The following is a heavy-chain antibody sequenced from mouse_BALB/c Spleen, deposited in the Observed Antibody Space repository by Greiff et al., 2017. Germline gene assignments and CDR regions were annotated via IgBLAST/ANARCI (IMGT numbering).Heavy chain of an antibody. CDR3: AKGLTTAKGAWFAY. CDR2: ILPGSGST. D-gene: IGHD1-2*01. Sequence: QVQLQQSGAELMKPGASVKISCKATGYTFSSYWIEWVKQRPGHGLEWIGEILPGSGSTNYNEKFKGKATFTADTSSNTAYMQLSSLTSEDSAVYYCAKGLTTAKGAWFAYWGQGTLVTVSA. V-gene: IGHV1-9*01. J-gene: IGHJ3*01. CDR1: GYTFSSYW.